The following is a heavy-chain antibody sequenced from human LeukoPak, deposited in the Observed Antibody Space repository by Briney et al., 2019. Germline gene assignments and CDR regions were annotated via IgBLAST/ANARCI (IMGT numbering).Heavy chain of an antibody. CDR3: AKAGYSSGWTRYYGMDV. V-gene: IGHV3-30*18. Sequence: GSLRLSCAASGFTFSVYGMYWVRQPPGKGPEWVALISYDGADKYHVDSVKGRFTISRDNSNNTLYLQMNSLRPDDTAVYYCAKAGYSSGWTRYYGMDVWGQGTTVAVSS. J-gene: IGHJ6*02. CDR1: GFTFSVYG. CDR2: ISYDGADK. D-gene: IGHD6-19*01.